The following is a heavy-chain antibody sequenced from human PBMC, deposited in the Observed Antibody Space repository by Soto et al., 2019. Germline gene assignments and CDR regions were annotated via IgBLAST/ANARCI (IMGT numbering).Heavy chain of an antibody. CDR3: AGGSGWSALDAFEI. CDR2: IYYSGST. Sequence: TSDTLSLTCTVSGVSISSYYWSWILQPPGKGLEWIGYIYYSGSTNYNPSLKSRVTISVDTSKNQFSLKLSSVTAADTAVYYCAGGSGWSALDAFEIWGQGTIVNVSS. D-gene: IGHD6-19*01. V-gene: IGHV4-59*01. CDR1: GVSISSYY. J-gene: IGHJ3*02.